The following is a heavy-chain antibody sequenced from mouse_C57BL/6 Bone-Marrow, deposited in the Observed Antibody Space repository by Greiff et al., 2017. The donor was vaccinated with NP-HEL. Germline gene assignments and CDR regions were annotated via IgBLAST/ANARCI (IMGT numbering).Heavy chain of an antibody. CDR2: IDIGNGYT. Sequence: VQLQQSGAELVRPGSSVKMSCKTSGYTFTSYGINWVKQRPGQGLEWIGYIDIGNGYTEYNEKFKGKATLTSDTSSSTAYMQLSSLTSEDSAIYFCARAPLYYYGSSYVGYFDVWGTGTTVTVSS. CDR3: ARAPLYYYGSSYVGYFDV. D-gene: IGHD1-1*01. J-gene: IGHJ1*03. CDR1: GYTFTSYG. V-gene: IGHV1-58*01.